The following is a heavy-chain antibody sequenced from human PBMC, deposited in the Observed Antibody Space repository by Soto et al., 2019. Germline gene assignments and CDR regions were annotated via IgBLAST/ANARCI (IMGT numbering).Heavy chain of an antibody. Sequence: QVQLVEAGGGLAKPGGSLRLSCAASGFIFNDDYMTWIRQAPGKGLEWISNISGGGRYTDYADSVKGRFTISRDNAKNSLYLQMNSLRAEDTAVYYGARGLRSTGGANFYYWGQGTLVTVSS. V-gene: IGHV3-11*05. J-gene: IGHJ4*02. CDR1: GFIFNDDY. CDR3: ARGLRSTGGANFYY. D-gene: IGHD4-17*01. CDR2: ISGGGRYT.